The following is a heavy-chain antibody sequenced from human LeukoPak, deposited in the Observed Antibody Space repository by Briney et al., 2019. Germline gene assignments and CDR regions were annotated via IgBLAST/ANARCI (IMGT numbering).Heavy chain of an antibody. CDR3: ARDLTPEPLYWFDP. CDR2: INHSGST. J-gene: IGHJ5*02. V-gene: IGHV4-34*01. Sequence: SETLSLTCAVYGGSFSGYYWSWIRQPPGKGLEWIGEINHSGSTNYNPSLKSRVTISVDTSKNQFSPKLSSVTAADTAVYYCARDLTPEPLYWFDPWGQGTLVTVSS. CDR1: GGSFSGYY. D-gene: IGHD1-14*01.